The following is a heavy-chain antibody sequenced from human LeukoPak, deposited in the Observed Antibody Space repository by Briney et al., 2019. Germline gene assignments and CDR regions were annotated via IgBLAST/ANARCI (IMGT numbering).Heavy chain of an antibody. CDR3: VRQRDTARVGGFDF. CDR1: GAAMSSGFNY. V-gene: IGHV4-39*01. CDR2: IFFTGPT. D-gene: IGHD5-18*01. Sequence: YPSETLSLTCTVSGAAMSSGFNYWVWIRQPPGKGLEWLASIFFTGPTYYNPSLQSRLTISADSSKNQFSLRVTSVTAADTALYFCVRQRDTARVGGFDFWGQGKMVTISS. J-gene: IGHJ3*01.